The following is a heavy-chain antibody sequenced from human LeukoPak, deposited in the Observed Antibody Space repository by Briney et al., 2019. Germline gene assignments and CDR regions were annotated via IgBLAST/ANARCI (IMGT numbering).Heavy chain of an antibody. CDR3: ARDRSGYYDSSRDAFDI. J-gene: IGHJ3*02. CDR2: ISYDGSNK. D-gene: IGHD3-22*01. CDR1: GFTFSSYS. V-gene: IGHV3-30*03. Sequence: GGSLRLSCAASGFTFSSYSMNWVRQAPGKGLEWVAVISYDGSNKYYADSVKGRFTISRDNSKNTLYLQMNSLRAEDTAVYYCARDRSGYYDSSRDAFDIWGQGTMVTVSS.